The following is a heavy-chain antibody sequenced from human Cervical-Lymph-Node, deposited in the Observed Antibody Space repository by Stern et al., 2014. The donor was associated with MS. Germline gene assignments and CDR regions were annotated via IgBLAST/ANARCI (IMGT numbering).Heavy chain of an antibody. CDR1: GDSLSSNH. Sequence: VQLVESGPGLVKPSETLSLTCTVSGDSLSSNHWSWIRQFPGKGLEWIGYVYYSGSTHYNPSLKSRVIISVDMSTNQFSLKLSPVTAADTAVYYCARRVRGMDYWGQGTLVTVSS. CDR2: VYYSGST. D-gene: IGHD3-10*01. J-gene: IGHJ4*02. V-gene: IGHV4-59*08. CDR3: ARRVRGMDY.